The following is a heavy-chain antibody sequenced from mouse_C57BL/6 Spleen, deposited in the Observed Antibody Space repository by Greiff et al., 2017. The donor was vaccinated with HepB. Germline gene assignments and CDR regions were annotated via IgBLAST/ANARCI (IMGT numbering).Heavy chain of an antibody. CDR2: IRNKANNHAT. D-gene: IGHD1-1*01. J-gene: IGHJ2*01. CDR1: GFTFSDAW. CDR3: TRPGYGSRGDYFDY. V-gene: IGHV6-6*01. Sequence: EVKVEESGGGLVQPGGSMKLSCAASGFTFSDAWMDWVRQSPEKGLEWVAEIRNKANNHATYYAESVKGRFTISRDDSKSSVYLQMNSLRAEDTGIYYCTRPGYGSRGDYFDYWGQGTTLTVSS.